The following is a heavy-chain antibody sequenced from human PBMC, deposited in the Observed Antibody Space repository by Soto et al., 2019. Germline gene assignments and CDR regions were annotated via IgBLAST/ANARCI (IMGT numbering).Heavy chain of an antibody. J-gene: IGHJ2*01. CDR3: ATFTWYFDL. Sequence: QVQLQESGPGLVKPSETLSLTCTVSGGSISSYFWSWIRQPPGKGLEWIGYIYYTGSTNYNPSLRSRVTISVDTSKTRFSLQLGSVTAADTAVYYCATFTWYFDLWGRGTLVTVSS. CDR2: IYYTGST. V-gene: IGHV4-59*01. CDR1: GGSISSYF.